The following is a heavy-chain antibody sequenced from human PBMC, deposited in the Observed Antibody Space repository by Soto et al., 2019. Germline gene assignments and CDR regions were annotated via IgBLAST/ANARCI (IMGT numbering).Heavy chain of an antibody. CDR2: ISGSGAST. Sequence: EVQLVESGGGLVQPGGSMKVSCAASGVTFSSYEVNWVRQAPGKGLEWVSYISGSGASTYYAESVKCRFTISRDNAQNSVDMQMNRLRAEDTDIYYRTLVWFGEYHVETFDIWGQGTMVTGSS. D-gene: IGHD3-10*01. CDR1: GVTFSSYE. J-gene: IGHJ3*02. V-gene: IGHV3-48*03. CDR3: TLVWFGEYHVETFDI.